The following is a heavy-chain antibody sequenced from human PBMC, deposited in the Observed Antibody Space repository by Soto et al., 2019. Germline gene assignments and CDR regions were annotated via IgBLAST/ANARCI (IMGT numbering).Heavy chain of an antibody. D-gene: IGHD3-3*01. CDR3: ARDYDFWSGYTAY. CDR1: GFTFISYS. CDR2: ISSRSSTI. Sequence: GGSLRLSCAASGFTFISYSMNWVRQAPGKGLEWISYISSRSSTIYYADSVKGRFTISRDNAKNSLYLQMNSLRDEDTAVYYCARDYDFWSGYTAYWGQGTLVTVSS. V-gene: IGHV3-48*02. J-gene: IGHJ4*02.